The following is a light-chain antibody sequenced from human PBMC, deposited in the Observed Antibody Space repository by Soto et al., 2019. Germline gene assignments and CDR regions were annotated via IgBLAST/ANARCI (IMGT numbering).Light chain of an antibody. CDR3: QEYNAGPPGT. CDR2: DAS. V-gene: IGKV3D-15*03. J-gene: IGKJ1*01. Sequence: TQSPASLSASSGEEITLSCRASQSIKNYLAWYQHKPGQAPRLLFYDASIRATGIPARFSAGGSRTEFTLIISNLQSDDAAVDYWQEYNAGPPGTFGQGPKVEIK. CDR1: QSIKNY.